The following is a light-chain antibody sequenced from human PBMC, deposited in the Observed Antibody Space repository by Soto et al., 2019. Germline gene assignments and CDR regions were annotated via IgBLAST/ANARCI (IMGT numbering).Light chain of an antibody. Sequence: DIQMTQSPSSLSASVGDRVTITCRASQSISSYLNWYQQKPGKAPKLLIYATSSLQNGVPSSFSRSRSGTDFTLPISSLQPEDFPTYYCQQSYSTPQTFGGGTKVQIK. CDR3: QQSYSTPQT. CDR1: QSISSY. CDR2: ATS. J-gene: IGKJ4*01. V-gene: IGKV1-39*01.